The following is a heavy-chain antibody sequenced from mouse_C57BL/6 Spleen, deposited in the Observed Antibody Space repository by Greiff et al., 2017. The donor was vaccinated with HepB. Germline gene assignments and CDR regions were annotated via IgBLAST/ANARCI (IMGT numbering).Heavy chain of an antibody. CDR2: INYDGSST. Sequence: EVKLVESEGGLVQPGRSMKLSCTASGFTFSDYYMAWVRQVPEKGLEWVANINYDGSSTYYLDSLKSRFIISRDNAKNILYLQMSSLKSEDTATYYCARVAGGFDYWGQGTTLTVSS. D-gene: IGHD4-1*01. CDR1: GFTFSDYY. J-gene: IGHJ2*01. CDR3: ARVAGGFDY. V-gene: IGHV5-16*01.